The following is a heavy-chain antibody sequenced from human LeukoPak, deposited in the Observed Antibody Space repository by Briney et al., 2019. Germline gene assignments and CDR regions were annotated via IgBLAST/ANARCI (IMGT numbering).Heavy chain of an antibody. CDR2: IYYSGST. CDR3: AQETRQQWLVRGAFDI. V-gene: IGHV4-39*01. CDR1: GGSISSSSYY. D-gene: IGHD6-19*01. J-gene: IGHJ3*02. Sequence: SETLSLTCTVSGGSISSSSYYWGWIRQPPGKGLEWIGSIYYSGSTYYNPSLKSRVTISVDTSKNQFSLKLSAVTAADTAVYYCAQETRQQWLVRGAFDIWGQGTMVTVSS.